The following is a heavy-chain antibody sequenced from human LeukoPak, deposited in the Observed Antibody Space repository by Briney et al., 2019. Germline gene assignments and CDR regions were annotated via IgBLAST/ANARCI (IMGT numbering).Heavy chain of an antibody. V-gene: IGHV3-21*01. Sequence: GGSLRLSCAASGFTFSSYSMNWVRQAPGKGLEWVSSISSSSSYIYYADSVKGRFTISRDNAKNSLYLQMNSLRAEDTAVYYCARDDRSSGWYVVDYWGQGTLVTVSS. D-gene: IGHD6-19*01. J-gene: IGHJ4*02. CDR2: ISSSSSYI. CDR3: ARDDRSSGWYVVDY. CDR1: GFTFSSYS.